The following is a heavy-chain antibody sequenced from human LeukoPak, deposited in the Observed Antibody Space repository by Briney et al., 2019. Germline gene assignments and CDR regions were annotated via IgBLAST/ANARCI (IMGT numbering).Heavy chain of an antibody. CDR3: TTTMMQYYYDSSGYYGFDY. J-gene: IGHJ4*02. CDR2: IKSETDGVTT. V-gene: IGHV3-15*01. CDR1: GFTFSNAW. D-gene: IGHD3-22*01. Sequence: GGSLRLSCAASGFTFSNAWMSWVRQAPGKGLEWVGRIKSETDGVTTDYAAPVKGRFTISRDDSKNTLYLQMNSLKTEDTAVYYCTTTMMQYYYDSSGYYGFDYWGQGTLVTVSS.